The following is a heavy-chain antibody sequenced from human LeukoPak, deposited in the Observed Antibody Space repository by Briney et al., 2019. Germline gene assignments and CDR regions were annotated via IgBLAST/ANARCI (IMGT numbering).Heavy chain of an antibody. CDR2: MNPNSGNT. CDR3: ATTYGGWSSGYGMDDY. J-gene: IGHJ4*02. Sequence: ASVKVSCKASGYTFTSYDINWVRQATGQGLEWMGWMNPNSGNTDYAQKFQGRVTMTRNTSISTAYMELSSLRSEDTAVYYCATTYGGWSSGYGMDDYWGQGTLVTVSS. V-gene: IGHV1-8*01. D-gene: IGHD3-22*01. CDR1: GYTFTSYD.